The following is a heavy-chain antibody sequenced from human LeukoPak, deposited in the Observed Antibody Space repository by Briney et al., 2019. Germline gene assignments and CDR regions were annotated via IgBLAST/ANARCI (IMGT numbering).Heavy chain of an antibody. V-gene: IGHV3-9*01. J-gene: IGHJ4*02. D-gene: IGHD2-2*01. CDR1: GFTFDDYA. CDR3: ASSRQGFDY. CDR2: ISWNSGSI. Sequence: GGSLRLSCAASGFTFDDYAMHWVRQAPGKGLEWVSGISWNSGSIGYADSVKGRFTISRDNAKNSLYLQMNSLRAEDTALYYCASSRQGFDYWGQGTLVTVSS.